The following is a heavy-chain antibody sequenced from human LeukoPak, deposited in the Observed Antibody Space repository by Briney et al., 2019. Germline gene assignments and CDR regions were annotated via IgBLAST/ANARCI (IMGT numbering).Heavy chain of an antibody. D-gene: IGHD2/OR15-2a*01. CDR3: ARRTYYLRVDYGLDV. CDR2: IYYNGST. J-gene: IGHJ6*02. V-gene: IGHV4-59*08. CDR1: GGSGSRYF. Sequence: PSETPSLTCTVSGGSGSRYFWNWIRQPPGKGLEWIGHIYYNGSTNYNPSLKSRFTISLDTSKNQFSLRLSSVTAADTAVYYCARRTYYLRVDYGLDVWGPGTTVTVSS.